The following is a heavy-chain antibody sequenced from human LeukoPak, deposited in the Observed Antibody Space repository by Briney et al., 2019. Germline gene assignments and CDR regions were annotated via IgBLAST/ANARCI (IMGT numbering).Heavy chain of an antibody. Sequence: VASVKVSCKASGYTFTGYYMHWVRQAPGQGLEWMGWINPNSGGTNYAQKFQGRVTMTRDTSISTAYMELSRLRSDDTAVYYCARVRGSYYLAFDIWGQGTMVTVSS. D-gene: IGHD1-26*01. CDR3: ARVRGSYYLAFDI. J-gene: IGHJ3*02. V-gene: IGHV1-2*02. CDR1: GYTFTGYY. CDR2: INPNSGGT.